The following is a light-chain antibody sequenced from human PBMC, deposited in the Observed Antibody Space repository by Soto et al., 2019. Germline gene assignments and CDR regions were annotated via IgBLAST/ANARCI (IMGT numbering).Light chain of an antibody. Sequence: EIVLTQAPATLSLSPGERATLACRASQSVSSYLAWYQQKPGQTPRLLIYDASNRATGIPDKFSGSVSGTDFTLTISSLEPEDFAVYYCQQRRNLPPITFGQGTHWRL. J-gene: IGKJ5*01. CDR3: QQRRNLPPIT. CDR2: DAS. CDR1: QSVSSY. V-gene: IGKV3-11*01.